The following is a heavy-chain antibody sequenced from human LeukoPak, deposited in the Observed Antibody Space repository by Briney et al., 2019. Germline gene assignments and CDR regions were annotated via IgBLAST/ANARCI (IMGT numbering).Heavy chain of an antibody. Sequence: GRSLRLSCAASGSTFSSYGMHWVRQAPGKGLEWVAVIWYDGSNKYYADSVKGRFTISRDNSKNTLYLQMNSLRAEDTAVYYCARAHYGSGSYSWFDPWGQGTLVTVSS. CDR2: IWYDGSNK. J-gene: IGHJ5*02. CDR3: ARAHYGSGSYSWFDP. V-gene: IGHV3-33*01. D-gene: IGHD3-10*01. CDR1: GSTFSSYG.